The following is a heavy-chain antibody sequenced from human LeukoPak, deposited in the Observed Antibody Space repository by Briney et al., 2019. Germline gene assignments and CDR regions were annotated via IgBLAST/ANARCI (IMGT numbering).Heavy chain of an antibody. J-gene: IGHJ5*02. V-gene: IGHV3-23*01. CDR1: GFTFSSYG. Sequence: GGSLRLSCAASGFTFSSYGMSWVRQAPGKGLEWVSAISGSGGSTYYADSVKGRFTISRDNSKNTLYLQMNSLRAEDTAVYYCAKVPDYYGSGSYFDPWGQGTLVTVSS. CDR2: ISGSGGST. CDR3: AKVPDYYGSGSYFDP. D-gene: IGHD3-10*01.